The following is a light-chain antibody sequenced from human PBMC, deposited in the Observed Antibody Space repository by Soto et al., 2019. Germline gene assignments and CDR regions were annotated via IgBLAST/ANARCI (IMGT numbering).Light chain of an antibody. J-gene: IGLJ1*01. CDR2: EVS. CDR1: SSDIGDYNY. CDR3: SSYTSSTNLFF. Sequence: QSALTQPASVSGSPGQSITISCTGTSSDIGDYNYVSWYQQHPGKAPKLMIYEVSNRPSGVSNRFSGSESGNTASLTISGLQAEDQADYYCSSYTSSTNLFFFGTGTKLTVL. V-gene: IGLV2-14*01.